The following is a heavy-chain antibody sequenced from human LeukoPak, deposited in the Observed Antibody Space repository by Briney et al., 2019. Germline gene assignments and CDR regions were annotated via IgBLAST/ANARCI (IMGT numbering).Heavy chain of an antibody. J-gene: IGHJ4*02. D-gene: IGHD5-12*01. CDR1: GGPISSYC. Sequence: SETLSLTCSVSGGPISSYCWSWIRQPAGKGLEWIGRIYPSGSTNYNPSLKSRVTITIDKSKNQFSLRLTSVTAADPAVYYCARDRSGYSEYYFDYWGQGTLVSVSS. CDR2: IYPSGST. CDR3: ARDRSGYSEYYFDY. V-gene: IGHV4-4*07.